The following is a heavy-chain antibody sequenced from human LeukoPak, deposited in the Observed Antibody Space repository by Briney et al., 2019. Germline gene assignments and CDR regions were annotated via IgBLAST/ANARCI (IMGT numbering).Heavy chain of an antibody. CDR2: YIPIFTRT. CDR1: GDTFSCYA. J-gene: IGHJ4*02. D-gene: IGHD3-10*01. CDR3: ARVAGSGSYDY. V-gene: IGHV1-69*05. Sequence: SVKLSCKAYGDTFSCYALSWVRQAPGQRLEWMGGYIPIFTRTDYAERFQGRVTITTDESTSTAYMEMSSLRAEDTAVYYCARVAGSGSYDYWGQGSLVTVSS.